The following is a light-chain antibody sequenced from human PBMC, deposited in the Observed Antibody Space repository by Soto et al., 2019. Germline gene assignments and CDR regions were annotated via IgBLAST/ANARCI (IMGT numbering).Light chain of an antibody. CDR2: EVS. CDR3: SSYTSSSTPGV. J-gene: IGLJ2*01. V-gene: IGLV2-14*01. Sequence: QSALTQPASVSRSPGQSITISCTGTSSDVGGYNYVSWYQQHPGKAPKLMIYEVSNRPSGVSNRFSGSKSGNTASLTISGLQAEDEADYYCSSYTSSSTPGVFGGGTKVTVL. CDR1: SSDVGGYNY.